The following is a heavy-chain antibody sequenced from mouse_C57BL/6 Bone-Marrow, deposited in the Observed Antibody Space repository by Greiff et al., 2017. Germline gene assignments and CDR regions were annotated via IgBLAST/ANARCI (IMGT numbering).Heavy chain of an antibody. J-gene: IGHJ3*01. CDR3: TREAPITTVVAPY. V-gene: IGHV1-15*01. CDR2: IDPETGGT. D-gene: IGHD1-1*01. Sequence: VQLQQSGAELVRPGASVTLSCKASGYTFTDYEMHWVKQTPVHGLEWIGAIDPETGGTAYNQKFKGKAILTADESSSTAYMELRSLTSEDSAVYYCTREAPITTVVAPYWGQGTLVTVSA. CDR1: GYTFTDYE.